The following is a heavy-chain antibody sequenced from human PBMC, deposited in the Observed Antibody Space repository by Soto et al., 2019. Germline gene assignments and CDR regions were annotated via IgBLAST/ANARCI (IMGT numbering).Heavy chain of an antibody. Sequence: SVKVSCKASGGTFSSYAISWVRQAPGQGLEWMGGIIPIFGTANYAQKFQGRVTITANESTSTAYMELGSLRSEDTAVYYCARAQYYYDSSGYDLFAYCGQGTLVTVSS. V-gene: IGHV1-69*13. CDR1: GGTFSSYA. CDR3: ARAQYYYDSSGYDLFAY. D-gene: IGHD3-22*01. J-gene: IGHJ4*02. CDR2: IIPIFGTA.